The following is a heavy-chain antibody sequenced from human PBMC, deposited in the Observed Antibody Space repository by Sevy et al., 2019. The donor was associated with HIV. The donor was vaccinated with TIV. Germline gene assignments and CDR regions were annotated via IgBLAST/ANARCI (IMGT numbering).Heavy chain of an antibody. CDR2: IYSGVST. J-gene: IGHJ3*02. Sequence: GGSLRLSCAASGFTVSSNYMSWVRQAPGKGLEWVSVIYSGVSTYYADSVKGRFTISRDNSKNTLYLQMNSLRAEDTAVYYCARLTVYYYDTSGYYTTRNAFDIWDQGTMVTVSS. V-gene: IGHV3-53*01. CDR1: GFTVSSNY. CDR3: ARLTVYYYDTSGYYTTRNAFDI. D-gene: IGHD3-22*01.